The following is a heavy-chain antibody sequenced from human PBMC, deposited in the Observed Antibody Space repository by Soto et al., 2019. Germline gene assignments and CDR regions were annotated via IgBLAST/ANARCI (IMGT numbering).Heavy chain of an antibody. Sequence: PGGSLRLSCAASGFTFSSYGMHWVRQAPGKGLEWVAVISYDGSNKYYADSVKGRFTISRDNSKNTLYLQMNSLRAEDTAVYYCARDLSRGYSGYHFDYWGQGTLVTVSS. CDR2: ISYDGSNK. J-gene: IGHJ4*02. CDR3: ARDLSRGYSGYHFDY. V-gene: IGHV3-30*03. D-gene: IGHD5-12*01. CDR1: GFTFSSYG.